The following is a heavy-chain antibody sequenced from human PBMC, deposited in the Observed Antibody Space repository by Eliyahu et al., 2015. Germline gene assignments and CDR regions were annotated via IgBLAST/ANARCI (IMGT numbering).Heavy chain of an antibody. V-gene: IGHV4-39*01. CDR1: GGSSSSGDYY. D-gene: IGHD2-21*02. CDR3: ARRGGDHTRFDS. Sequence: QLQLQESGPGLVKPSETLSLTCTVSGGSSSSGDYYWGWLRQPPGKGLEWIGDMYSSGSTFYNPSLESRVTISGDTSKNQFSLKVRSVTAADTAVYYCARRGGDHTRFDSWGQGTLVTVSS. CDR2: MYSSGST. J-gene: IGHJ4*02.